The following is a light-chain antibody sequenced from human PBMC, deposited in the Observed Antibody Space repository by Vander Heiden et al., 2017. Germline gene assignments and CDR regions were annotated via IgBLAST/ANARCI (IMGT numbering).Light chain of an antibody. CDR3: QQRSNWPRFT. Sequence: EIGLTHSPATLSWSPGARATLSGRASQSVSSYLAWYQQKPGQAPRLLIFDASNRATDIPARFSGSGSGTDFTLTISSLEPEDVAVYYCQQRSNWPRFTFGQGTKLEIK. CDR1: QSVSSY. J-gene: IGKJ2*01. V-gene: IGKV3-11*01. CDR2: DAS.